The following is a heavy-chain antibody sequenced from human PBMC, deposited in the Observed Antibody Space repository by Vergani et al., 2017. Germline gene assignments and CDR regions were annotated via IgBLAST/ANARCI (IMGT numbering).Heavy chain of an antibody. CDR3: AREQAYCGGDCYTGMDV. CDR1: GGSISSYY. Sequence: QVQLQESGPGLVKPSETLSLTCTVSGGSISSYYWSWIRQPPGKGLEWIGYIYYSGSTNYNPSLKSRVTISVDPSKNQFSLKLSSVTAADTAVYYCAREQAYCGGDCYTGMDVWGQGTTVTVSS. V-gene: IGHV4-59*01. D-gene: IGHD2-21*02. CDR2: IYYSGST. J-gene: IGHJ6*02.